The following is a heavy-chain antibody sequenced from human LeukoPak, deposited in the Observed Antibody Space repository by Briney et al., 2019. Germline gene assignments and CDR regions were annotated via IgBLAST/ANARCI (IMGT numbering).Heavy chain of an antibody. CDR3: ARGPWITGDFSFDY. Sequence: PSETLSLTCTVSGGSTSSSYWSWIRQPPGKGLEWIGYISYSGSTNYHPSLKSRVTISIETSMNQFSLKLTSVTAADTAVYYCARGPWITGDFSFDYLGQGTLVTVSS. J-gene: IGHJ4*02. CDR2: ISYSGST. V-gene: IGHV4-59*01. CDR1: GGSTSSSY. D-gene: IGHD2-21*02.